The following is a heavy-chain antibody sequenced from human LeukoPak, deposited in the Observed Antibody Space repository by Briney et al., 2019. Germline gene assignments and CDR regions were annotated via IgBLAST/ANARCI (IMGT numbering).Heavy chain of an antibody. CDR3: ARDQAGAPDY. Sequence: PGGSLRLSCAASGFTFSTSWMAWVRQAPGKGLEWVANIKHDGSETNYVDSVKGRFTISKDNAKNSLYLQMNSLRAEDTAVYSCARDQAGAPDYWGQGILVTVSS. J-gene: IGHJ4*02. CDR2: IKHDGSET. D-gene: IGHD4-17*01. V-gene: IGHV3-7*01. CDR1: GFTFSTSW.